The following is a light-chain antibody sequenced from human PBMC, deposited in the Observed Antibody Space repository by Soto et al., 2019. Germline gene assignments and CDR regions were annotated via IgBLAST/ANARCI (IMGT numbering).Light chain of an antibody. CDR3: QQYNNWEWT. V-gene: IGKV3-15*01. CDR2: GAS. J-gene: IGKJ1*01. Sequence: EIVMTPSPDTLSLSPGQSATLSCRASQSIGSNLAWYQHRPGQAPRLLIYGASTRATGIPARFSGSGSGTEFTLTISSLQSEDFAVYYCQQYNNWEWTFGQGTKVDIK. CDR1: QSIGSN.